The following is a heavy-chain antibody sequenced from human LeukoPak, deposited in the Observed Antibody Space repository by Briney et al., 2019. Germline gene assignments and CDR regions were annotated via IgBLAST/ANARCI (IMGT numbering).Heavy chain of an antibody. V-gene: IGHV3-43D*03. Sequence: GGSLRLSCAASGFTFDDYAMHWVRQAPGKGLEWVSLISWDGGSTYYADSVKGRFTISRDNSKNSLYLQMNSLRAEDTALYYCAKDISERIVGAPGGYWGQGTLVTVSS. CDR2: ISWDGGST. CDR1: GFTFDDYA. D-gene: IGHD1-26*01. J-gene: IGHJ4*02. CDR3: AKDISERIVGAPGGY.